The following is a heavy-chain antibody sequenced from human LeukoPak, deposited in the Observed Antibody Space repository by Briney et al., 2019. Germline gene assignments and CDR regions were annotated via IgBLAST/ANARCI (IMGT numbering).Heavy chain of an antibody. CDR1: GGSISSYY. J-gene: IGHJ2*01. V-gene: IGHV4-59*01. CDR3: ARDGGIYCSGGSCYYGWYFDL. CDR2: IYYSGST. D-gene: IGHD2-15*01. Sequence: PPETLSLTCTVSGGSISSYYWSWIRQPPGKGLEWIGYIYYSGSTNYNPSLKSRVTISVDTSKNQFSLKLSSVTAADTAVYYCARDGGIYCSGGSCYYGWYFDLWGRGTLVTVSS.